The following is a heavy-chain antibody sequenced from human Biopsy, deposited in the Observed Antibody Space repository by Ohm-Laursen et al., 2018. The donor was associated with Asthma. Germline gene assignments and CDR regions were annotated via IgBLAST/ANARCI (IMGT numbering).Heavy chain of an antibody. V-gene: IGHV3-30-3*01. CDR1: GFTFHNYV. Sequence: SLRLSCAASGFTFHNYVMHWVRQAPGKGLEWVAVVSYDGGVAHYADSMKGRFTISRDNAKSTLYLQMNRLRTDDTAVYFCAKRRGYSDLTDFDHWGQGTLATVSS. J-gene: IGHJ4*02. D-gene: IGHD3-3*01. CDR3: AKRRGYSDLTDFDH. CDR2: VSYDGGVA.